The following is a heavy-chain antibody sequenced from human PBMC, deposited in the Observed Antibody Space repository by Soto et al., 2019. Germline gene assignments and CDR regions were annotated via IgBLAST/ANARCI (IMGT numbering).Heavy chain of an antibody. D-gene: IGHD2-2*01. CDR1: GGTFSSYA. V-gene: IGHV1-69*01. J-gene: IGHJ6*02. CDR3: ARSQGSSTSLEIYYYYCYGMDV. Sequence: QVQLVQSGAEVKKPGSSVKVSCKASGGTFSSYAISWVRQAPGQGLEWMGGIIPISDTTNYAQKFQGRVTITADESTSTAYMELSSLRSEDTAGYYCARSQGSSTSLEIYYYYCYGMDVWGQGPTVTVSS. CDR2: IIPISDTT.